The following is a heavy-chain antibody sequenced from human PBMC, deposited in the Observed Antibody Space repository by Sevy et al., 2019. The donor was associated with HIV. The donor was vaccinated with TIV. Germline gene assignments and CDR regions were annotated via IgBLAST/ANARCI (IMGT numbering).Heavy chain of an antibody. CDR1: GFTFSSYS. V-gene: IGHV3-21*01. D-gene: IGHD3-9*01. CDR2: ISSSSSYI. Sequence: GESLKISCAASGFTFSSYSMNWVRQAPGKGLEWVSSISSSSSYIYYADSVKGRFTISRDNAKNSLYLQMNSLRAEDTAVYYCAREGVDYDILTGYGARYYFDYWGQGTLVTVSS. J-gene: IGHJ4*02. CDR3: AREGVDYDILTGYGARYYFDY.